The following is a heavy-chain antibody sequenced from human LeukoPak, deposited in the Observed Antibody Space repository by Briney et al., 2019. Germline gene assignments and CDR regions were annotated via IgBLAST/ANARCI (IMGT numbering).Heavy chain of an antibody. V-gene: IGHV3-48*02. CDR2: ISNSGSTM. D-gene: IGHD3-3*01. CDR3: ATALGKPEWYPGY. CDR1: GFTFNSYS. Sequence: GGSLRLSCAVSGFTFNSYSMNWVRQAPGKGLEWVSYISNSGSTMYYADSVKGRFTISRDNAKNSLYLQMSSLRDEDTAVYYCATALGKPEWYPGYWGQGTLVTVSS. J-gene: IGHJ4*02.